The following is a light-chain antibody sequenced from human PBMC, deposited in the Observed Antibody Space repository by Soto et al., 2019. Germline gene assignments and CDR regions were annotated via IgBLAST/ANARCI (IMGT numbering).Light chain of an antibody. J-gene: IGKJ2*01. Sequence: EIVMTQSPATLSVSPGERATLSCRASQSVSSNLAWYQQKPGQAPRLLIYGASTRATGIPARFSGSGSGTEFTITISSLQSEDFAVYYCQNYNNWPPYTFGQGTKLEIK. CDR3: QNYNNWPPYT. CDR2: GAS. CDR1: QSVSSN. V-gene: IGKV3-15*01.